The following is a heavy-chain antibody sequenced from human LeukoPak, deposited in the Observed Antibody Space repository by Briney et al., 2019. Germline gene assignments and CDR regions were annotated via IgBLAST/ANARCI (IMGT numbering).Heavy chain of an antibody. J-gene: IGHJ4*02. CDR3: ARGMSGTVSAGSV. CDR2: VHSSGRT. Sequence: TLSLTCTVSGGSITSGVYYWTWVRQPAGKRLEWIGRVHSSGRTKYNPSLESRVTMSINTSKNQFSLNLSSVTAADTAVYYCARGMSGTVSAGSVWGQGTLVTVSS. D-gene: IGHD4-11*01. V-gene: IGHV4-61*02. CDR1: GGSITSGVYY.